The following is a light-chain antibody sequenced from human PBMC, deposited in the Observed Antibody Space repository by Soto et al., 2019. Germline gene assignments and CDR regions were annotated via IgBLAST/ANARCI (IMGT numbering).Light chain of an antibody. CDR1: QGISTY. CDR2: AAS. CDR3: QQSYRTPYT. Sequence: DIQMTQSPSSLSASVGDRVTITCRASQGISTYLIWYQQRQGKAPKLLMYAASNLVSGVPSRFSGSGAWTEFTLTISSLQPEDFATYYCQQSYRTPYTFGQGTKLETK. V-gene: IGKV1-39*01. J-gene: IGKJ2*01.